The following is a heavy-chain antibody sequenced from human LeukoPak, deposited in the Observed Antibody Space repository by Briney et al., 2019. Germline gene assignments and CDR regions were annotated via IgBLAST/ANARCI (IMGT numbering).Heavy chain of an antibody. Sequence: GGSLRLSCAASGFTFSSYAMSWVRQAPGKGLEWVSAISGSGGSTYYADSVKGRFTISRDNSKNTLYLQMDSLRAEDTAVYYCAKGERRYYYYGMDVWGKGTTVTVSS. CDR2: ISGSGGST. CDR1: GFTFSSYA. V-gene: IGHV3-23*01. D-gene: IGHD1-1*01. J-gene: IGHJ6*04. CDR3: AKGERRYYYYGMDV.